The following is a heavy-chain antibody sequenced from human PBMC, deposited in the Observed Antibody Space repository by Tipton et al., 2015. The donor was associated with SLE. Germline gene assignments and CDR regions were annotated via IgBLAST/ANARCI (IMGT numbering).Heavy chain of an antibody. Sequence: TLSLTCTVSGGSISSGDYYWSWIRQPPGKGLEWIGYIYHSGSTSYNPSVRSRVTMSVDTSKNQFSLTLTSVTAADTAVYYCTRSLDHWGQGMLVTVSS. CDR3: TRSLDH. CDR1: GGSISSGDYY. CDR2: IYHSGST. V-gene: IGHV4-30-4*08. J-gene: IGHJ4*02.